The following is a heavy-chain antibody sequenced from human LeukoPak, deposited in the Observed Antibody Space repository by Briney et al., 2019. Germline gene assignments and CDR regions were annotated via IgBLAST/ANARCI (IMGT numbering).Heavy chain of an antibody. Sequence: GGSLRLSCAASGFTFSSYGMHWVRQAPGKGLEWVAVIWYDGSNKYYADSVKGRFTISRDNSKNTLYLQMNSLRAEDTAVYYCARTGSGSYYLDYWGQGTLVTVFS. CDR3: ARTGSGSYYLDY. J-gene: IGHJ4*02. V-gene: IGHV3-33*01. CDR2: IWYDGSNK. D-gene: IGHD1-26*01. CDR1: GFTFSSYG.